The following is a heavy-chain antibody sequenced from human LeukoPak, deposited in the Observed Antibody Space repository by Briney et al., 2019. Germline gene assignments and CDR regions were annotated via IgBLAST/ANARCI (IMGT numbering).Heavy chain of an antibody. D-gene: IGHD1-26*01. Sequence: GGSLRLSCAASDFTFSTYTMNWVRQAPGKGLEWVSCISSSGSATYYADSVKGRFAISRDNAKDSLYLQMNSLRAEDTAVYYCAREASGSYYDLDYWGQGTLVTVSS. CDR1: DFTFSTYT. CDR2: ISSSGSAT. V-gene: IGHV3-48*03. J-gene: IGHJ4*02. CDR3: AREASGSYYDLDY.